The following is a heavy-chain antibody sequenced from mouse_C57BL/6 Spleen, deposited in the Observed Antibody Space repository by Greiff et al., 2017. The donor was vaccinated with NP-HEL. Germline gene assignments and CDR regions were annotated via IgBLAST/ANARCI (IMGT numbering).Heavy chain of an antibody. D-gene: IGHD1-1*01. V-gene: IGHV5-4*01. CDR2: ISDGGSYT. Sequence: EVQLVESGGGLVKPGGSLKLSCAASGFTFSSYAMSWVRQTPEKRLEWVATISDGGSYTYYPDNVKGRVTISRDNAKNNLYLQMSHLKSEDTAMYYCAREGVYYGAWFAYWGQGTLVTVSA. CDR1: GFTFSSYA. J-gene: IGHJ3*01. CDR3: AREGVYYGAWFAY.